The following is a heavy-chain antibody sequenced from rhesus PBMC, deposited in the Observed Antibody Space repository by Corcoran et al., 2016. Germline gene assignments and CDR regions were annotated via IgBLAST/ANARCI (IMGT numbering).Heavy chain of an antibody. J-gene: IGHJ4*01. CDR2: IYGSVGST. D-gene: IGHD2-15*01. CDR3: ARPPDY. V-gene: IGHV4-160*01. CDR1: AGSISINP. Sequence: QVPLQESGPGLLTPSETLSLTCAVSAGSISINPWSWIRQAPGKGLEWIGRIYGSVGSTDYNPSLKSRVTISTDTSKNQCSLKLSSVTAADTAVYYCARPPDYWGQGVLVTVSS.